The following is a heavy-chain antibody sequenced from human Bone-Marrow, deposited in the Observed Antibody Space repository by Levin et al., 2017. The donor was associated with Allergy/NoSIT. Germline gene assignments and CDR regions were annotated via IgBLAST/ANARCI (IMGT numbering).Heavy chain of an antibody. Sequence: GESLKISCAASGFTFSNAWMSWVRQAPGKGLEWVGRIKSKTDGGTTDYAAPVKGRFTISRDDSKNTLYLQMNSLKTEDTAVYYCTTVGSYSGAQKDYWGQGTLVTVSS. V-gene: IGHV3-15*01. CDR2: IKSKTDGGTT. D-gene: IGHD1-26*01. J-gene: IGHJ4*02. CDR1: GFTFSNAW. CDR3: TTVGSYSGAQKDY.